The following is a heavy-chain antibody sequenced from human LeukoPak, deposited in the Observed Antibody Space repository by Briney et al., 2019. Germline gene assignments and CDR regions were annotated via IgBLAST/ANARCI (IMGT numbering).Heavy chain of an antibody. V-gene: IGHV3-74*01. D-gene: IGHD6-19*01. J-gene: IGHJ4*02. CDR3: ARTIAVAGTGFDY. CDR1: GFTLSSYW. Sequence: GGSLRLPCAASGFTLSSYWMHWVRQAPGKGLVWVSRINSDGSSTSYADSVKGRFTISRDYAKNTLYLQMNSLRAEDTAVYYCARTIAVAGTGFDYWGQGTLVTVSS. CDR2: INSDGSST.